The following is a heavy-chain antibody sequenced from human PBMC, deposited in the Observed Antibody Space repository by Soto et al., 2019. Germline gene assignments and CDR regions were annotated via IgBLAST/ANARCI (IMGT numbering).Heavy chain of an antibody. CDR3: AREAAAGMAAEYFQH. Sequence: QVQLVQSGAEVKKPGSSVKVSCKASGGTFSSYAISWERQAPGQGLEWMGGIIPIFGTANYAQKFQGRVTITADESTSTAYMELSSLRSEDTAVYYCAREAAAGMAAEYFQHWGQGTLVTVSS. CDR1: GGTFSSYA. D-gene: IGHD6-13*01. V-gene: IGHV1-69*01. CDR2: IIPIFGTA. J-gene: IGHJ1*01.